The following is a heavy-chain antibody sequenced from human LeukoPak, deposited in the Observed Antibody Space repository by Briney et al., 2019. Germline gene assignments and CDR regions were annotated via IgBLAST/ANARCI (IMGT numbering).Heavy chain of an antibody. V-gene: IGHV3-66*02. D-gene: IGHD6-13*01. CDR1: GINVSSNY. J-gene: IGHJ4*02. CDR3: VTSTGQQFIPYDY. Sequence: GGSLRLSCAASGINVSSNYMTWIRQAPGKGLEWVSLIYGGDAAYYAESVRGRFMISRDNLKNTLFLQMNSLRVEDTAVYYCVTSTGQQFIPYDYWGQGTHVTISS. CDR2: IYGGDAA.